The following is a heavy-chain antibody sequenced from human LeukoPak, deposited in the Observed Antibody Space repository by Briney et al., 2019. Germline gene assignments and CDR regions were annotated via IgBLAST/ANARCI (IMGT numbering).Heavy chain of an antibody. CDR3: ARKKELFMVRGKNWFDP. J-gene: IGHJ5*02. CDR1: GGSFSGYY. V-gene: IGHV4-34*01. Sequence: SETLSLTCAVYGGSFSGYYWSWIRQPPGKGLEWIGEISHSGSTNYNPSLKSRGTISVDTSKNQFSLKLSSVTAADTAVYYCARKKELFMVRGKNWFDPWGKGTLVTVSS. D-gene: IGHD3-10*01. CDR2: ISHSGST.